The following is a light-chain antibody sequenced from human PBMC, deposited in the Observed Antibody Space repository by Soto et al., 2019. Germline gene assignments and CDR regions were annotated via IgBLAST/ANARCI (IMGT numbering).Light chain of an antibody. J-gene: IGKJ5*01. CDR1: QSVSSN. V-gene: IGKV3-11*01. CDR2: GAS. CDR3: QQRSNWPIT. Sequence: EIVLTQSPATLSLSPGERATLSCRASQSVSSNLAWYQQKPGQAPRLLIYGASTRATGIPARFSGSGSGTDFTLTINNLDPEDFAVYYCQQRSNWPITFGQGTRLEIK.